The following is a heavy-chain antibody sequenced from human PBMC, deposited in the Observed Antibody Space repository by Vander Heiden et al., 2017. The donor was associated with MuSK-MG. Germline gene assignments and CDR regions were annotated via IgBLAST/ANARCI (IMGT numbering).Heavy chain of an antibody. J-gene: IGHJ5*02. D-gene: IGHD3-3*01. V-gene: IGHV4-34*01. Sequence: QVQLQQWGAGLLKPSETMYLTCAGYGGSFRGSYWSWIRQPPGKGLEWIGEINHSGSTNYNPSLKSRVTISVDTSKNQFSLKLSSVTAADAAVYYCARGDYDFWSGDLDNWFDPWGQGTLVTVSS. CDR1: GGSFRGSY. CDR2: INHSGST. CDR3: ARGDYDFWSGDLDNWFDP.